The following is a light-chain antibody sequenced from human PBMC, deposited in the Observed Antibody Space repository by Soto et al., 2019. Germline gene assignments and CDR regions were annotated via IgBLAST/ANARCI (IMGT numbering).Light chain of an antibody. J-gene: IGKJ1*01. CDR3: QQYADSSWT. CDR2: GVS. V-gene: IGKV1-5*03. CDR1: KPVGSG. Sequence: DIQMTQSLSTRSESVGDRAPITARAIKPVGSGLAWFQQKPGKAPNLLIYGVSSVESGVPSRFSGSGSGTEFTLTISNLQPDDFATYYCQQYADSSWTFGQGTKVE.